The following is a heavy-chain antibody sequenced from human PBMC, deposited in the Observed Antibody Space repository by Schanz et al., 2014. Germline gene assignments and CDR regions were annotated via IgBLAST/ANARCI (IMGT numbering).Heavy chain of an antibody. CDR3: AKGQITGTTGYFDG. V-gene: IGHV3-9*01. D-gene: IGHD1-20*01. CDR2: ISGNSGNI. Sequence: EVQLVESGGGLVQPGRSLRLSCAASGFTFDDHAMYWVRQVPGKGLEWVSGISGNSGNIGYADSVKGRFTISRDNAKNFLYLQMNSLRPEDTAFYYCAKGQITGTTGYFDGWGQGTLVTVSS. J-gene: IGHJ4*02. CDR1: GFTFDDHA.